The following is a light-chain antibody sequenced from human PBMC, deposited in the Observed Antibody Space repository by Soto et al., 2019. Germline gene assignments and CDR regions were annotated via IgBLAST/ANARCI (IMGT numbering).Light chain of an antibody. Sequence: ELVLTQSPGTLSLSPGERATLSCRASRGVSSGSLAWYQQKPGQAPRPLIYAASNRATGIPGRFSGSGFGTDFTLTISRLEPEDFAVYYCQHYDISSWTFGQGTKVEI. CDR2: AAS. CDR3: QHYDISSWT. CDR1: RGVSSGS. J-gene: IGKJ1*01. V-gene: IGKV3-20*01.